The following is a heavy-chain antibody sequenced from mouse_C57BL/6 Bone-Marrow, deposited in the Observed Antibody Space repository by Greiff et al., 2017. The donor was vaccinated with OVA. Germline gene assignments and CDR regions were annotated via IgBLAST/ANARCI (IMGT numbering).Heavy chain of an antibody. J-gene: IGHJ3*01. CDR1: GFNIENTY. Sequence: EVQLVESVAELVRPGSSSNLSCTASGFNIENTYMHWVKQRPEQGLEWIGRIDPANGNTKYAPKFQGKATITADPSSNTAYLQLSSLTSEDTAIYYCALFAYWGQGTLVTVSA. CDR3: ALFAY. V-gene: IGHV14-3*01. CDR2: IDPANGNT.